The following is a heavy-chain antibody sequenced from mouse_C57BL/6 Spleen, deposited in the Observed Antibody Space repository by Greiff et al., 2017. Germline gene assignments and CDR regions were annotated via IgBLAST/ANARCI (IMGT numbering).Heavy chain of an antibody. Sequence: VQLQQSGPELVKPGASVKISCKASGYTFTDYYMNWVKQSHGKSLEWIGDINPNNGGTSYNQKFKGKATLTVDKSSSTAYMELRSLTSEDSAVYYCARGSSGYRDYWGQGTTLTVSS. V-gene: IGHV1-26*01. CDR2: INPNNGGT. J-gene: IGHJ2*01. CDR1: GYTFTDYY. D-gene: IGHD3-2*02. CDR3: ARGSSGYRDY.